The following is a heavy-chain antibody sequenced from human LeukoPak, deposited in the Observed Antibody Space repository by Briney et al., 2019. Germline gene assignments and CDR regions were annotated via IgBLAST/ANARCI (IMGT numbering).Heavy chain of an antibody. CDR3: ARDNSVGGIAWWFDP. J-gene: IGHJ5*02. CDR1: GYTFTSYY. D-gene: IGHD1-26*01. CDR2: INPTGGST. V-gene: IGHV1-46*01. Sequence: ASVKVSCKASGYTFTSYYMHWVRQAPGQGLEWMGLINPTGGSTGYAQKFQGRITLTRDMSTTTDYMELSSLTSGDTAVYYCARDNSVGGIAWWFDPWGQGTLVTVSS.